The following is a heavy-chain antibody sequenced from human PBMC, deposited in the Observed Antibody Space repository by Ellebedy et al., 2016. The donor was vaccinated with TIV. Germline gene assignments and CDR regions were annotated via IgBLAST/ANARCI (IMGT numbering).Heavy chain of an antibody. CDR1: GFTSADYG. CDR2: INWNGGST. CDR3: ARAGSVGSVDY. V-gene: IGHV3-20*03. Sequence: GGSLRLSXAALGFTSADYGMSWFRQAPGKGLEWVSGINWNGGSTGYADSVKGRFTISRDNAKNSLYLQMNSLRVEDTAMYYCARAGSVGSVDYWGQGTLVTVSP. J-gene: IGHJ4*02. D-gene: IGHD1-26*01.